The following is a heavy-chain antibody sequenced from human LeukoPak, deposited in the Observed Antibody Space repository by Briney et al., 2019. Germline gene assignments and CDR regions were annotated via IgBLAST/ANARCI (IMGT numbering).Heavy chain of an antibody. CDR2: IIPILGIA. CDR3: AVPQFPKIKYYDFWSGSNWFDP. Sequence: EASVKVSCKASGGTFSSYAISWVRQAPGQGLEWMGRIIPILGIASYAQKFQGRVTITADKSTSTAYMELNSLRSEDTAVYYCAVPQFPKIKYYDFWSGSNWFDPWGQGTLVTASS. CDR1: GGTFSSYA. J-gene: IGHJ5*02. V-gene: IGHV1-69*04. D-gene: IGHD3-3*01.